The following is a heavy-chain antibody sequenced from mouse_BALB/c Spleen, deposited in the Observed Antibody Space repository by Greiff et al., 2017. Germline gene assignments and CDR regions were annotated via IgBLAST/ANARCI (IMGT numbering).Heavy chain of an antibody. D-gene: IGHD2-3*01. CDR2: IDPANGNT. V-gene: IGHV14-3*02. Sequence: QLPQSGAEPVKPGASVKLSCTASGFNIKDTYMHRVKQRPEQGLEWIGRIDPANGNTKYDPKFQGKATITADTSSNTAYLQLSSLTSEDTAVCYCARDGYCVGYWGQGTLVTVSA. J-gene: IGHJ3*01. CDR1: GFNIKDTY. CDR3: ARDGYCVGY.